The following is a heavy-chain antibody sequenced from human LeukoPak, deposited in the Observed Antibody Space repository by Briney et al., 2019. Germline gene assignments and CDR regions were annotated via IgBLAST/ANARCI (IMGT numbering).Heavy chain of an antibody. CDR1: GFTFSSYW. Sequence: PGGSLRLSCAASGFTFSSYWMHWVRQAPGKGLVWVSRINSDGSSTSYADSVKGRFTISRDKAKNTLYLQMNSLRAEDTAVYYCAREIAAALNWFDPWGQGTLVTVSS. J-gene: IGHJ5*02. V-gene: IGHV3-74*01. CDR2: INSDGSST. D-gene: IGHD6-13*01. CDR3: AREIAAALNWFDP.